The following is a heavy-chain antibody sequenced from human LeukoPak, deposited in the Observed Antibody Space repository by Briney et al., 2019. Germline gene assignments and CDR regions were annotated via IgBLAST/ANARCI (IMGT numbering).Heavy chain of an antibody. J-gene: IGHJ4*02. CDR1: GFTFSSYG. D-gene: IGHD3-22*01. V-gene: IGHV3-30*03. CDR2: ISYDGSNK. CDR3: ARDRHYDSNPDY. Sequence: GESLKISCAASGFTFSSYGMHWVRQAPGKGLEWVAVISYDGSNKYYADSVKGRFTISRDNSKNTLYLQMNSLRAEDTAVYYCARDRHYDSNPDYWGQGTLVTVSS.